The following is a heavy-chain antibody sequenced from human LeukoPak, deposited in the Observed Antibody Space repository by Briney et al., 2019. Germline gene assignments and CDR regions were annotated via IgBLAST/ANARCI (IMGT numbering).Heavy chain of an antibody. CDR3: ARAPTVTTYYFDY. D-gene: IGHD4-17*01. CDR1: GGSISSYY. CDR2: IYYSGST. J-gene: IGHJ4*02. Sequence: SETLSLTCIVSGGSISSYYWSWIRQPPGKGLEWIGYIYYSGSTNYNPSLKSRVTISVDTSKNQFSLKLSSVTAADTAVYYCARAPTVTTYYFDYWGQGTLVTVSS. V-gene: IGHV4-59*08.